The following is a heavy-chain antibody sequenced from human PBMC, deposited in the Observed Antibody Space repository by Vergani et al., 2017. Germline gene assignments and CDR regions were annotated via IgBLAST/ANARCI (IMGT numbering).Heavy chain of an antibody. CDR3: ARGGVVGSTGRTFEF. V-gene: IGHV3-23*01. CDR1: GFTFRNYA. CDR2: ISDNGGTT. D-gene: IGHD1-26*01. Sequence: EVQLLESGGGLAQPGGSLRLSCAASGFTFRNYAMTWVRQAPGKGLEWVSIISDNGGTTYYADSVKGRFTISRDNAKNSLYLDMSSLRAEDTAVYYCARGGVVGSTGRTFEFWGQGTTVTVSS. J-gene: IGHJ3*01.